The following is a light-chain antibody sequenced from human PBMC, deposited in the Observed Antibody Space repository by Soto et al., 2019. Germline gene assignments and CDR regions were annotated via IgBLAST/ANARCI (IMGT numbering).Light chain of an antibody. CDR2: EVN. CDR1: SSDVGAYNY. V-gene: IGLV2-14*01. J-gene: IGLJ1*01. CDR3: SSYTSSSTL. Sequence: QSALTQPASVSGSPGQSITISCTGTSSDVGAYNYVSWYQQHPGKAPKLMIYEVNNRPSGVSSRFSGSKSGNTASLTISGLQTEDEADYYCSSYTSSSTLFGTGTKLTVL.